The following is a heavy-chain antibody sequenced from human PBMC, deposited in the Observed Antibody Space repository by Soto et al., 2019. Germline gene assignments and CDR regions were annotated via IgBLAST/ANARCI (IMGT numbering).Heavy chain of an antibody. J-gene: IGHJ4*02. V-gene: IGHV4-34*01. Sequence: XAILSLTFAVYGGSFSGYYWSGIRQPPGKGLEYIGEIDHSGTANYNPSLESRVTISVDTSSNRFSLTLNSVTAADAAVYYCARIGSWHGLFDSWGQGILVTVSS. CDR1: GGSFSGYY. CDR3: ARIGSWHGLFDS. CDR2: IDHSGTA. D-gene: IGHD6-13*01.